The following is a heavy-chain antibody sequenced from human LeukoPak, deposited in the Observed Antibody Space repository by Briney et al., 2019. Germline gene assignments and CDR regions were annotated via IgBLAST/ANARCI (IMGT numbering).Heavy chain of an antibody. Sequence: PGGSLRLSCAASGFTFSSYWMHWVRQAPGKGLEWVSATVGGRPDTYHADSVRGRFTVSRDNSMNTLYLQMNSLRVEDTAVYYCTKAPVRSCTGTFCYPFDYWGQGILVTVSS. J-gene: IGHJ4*02. CDR1: GFTFSSYW. D-gene: IGHD2-8*02. V-gene: IGHV3-23*01. CDR3: TKAPVRSCTGTFCYPFDY. CDR2: TVGGRPDT.